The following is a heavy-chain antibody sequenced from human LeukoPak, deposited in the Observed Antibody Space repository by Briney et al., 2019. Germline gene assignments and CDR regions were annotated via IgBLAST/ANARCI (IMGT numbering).Heavy chain of an antibody. CDR3: ARYNGGSYSSGWPFDY. D-gene: IGHD6-19*01. Sequence: SETLSLTCTVSGGSISSYYWSWIRQPPGKGLEWIGYIYYSGSTNYNPSLKSRVTISVDTSKNQFSLKLSSVTAADTAVYYCARYNGGSYSSGWPFDYWGQGTLVTVSS. CDR1: GGSISSYY. J-gene: IGHJ4*02. CDR2: IYYSGST. V-gene: IGHV4-59*01.